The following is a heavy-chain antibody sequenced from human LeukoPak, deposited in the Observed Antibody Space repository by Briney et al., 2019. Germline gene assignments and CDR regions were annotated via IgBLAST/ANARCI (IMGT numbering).Heavy chain of an antibody. CDR2: INHSGST. CDR3: ARRPYCSGGSCYSGSGAFDI. V-gene: IGHV4-34*01. CDR1: GGSFSGYY. D-gene: IGHD2-15*01. J-gene: IGHJ3*02. Sequence: SETLSLTCAVYGGSFSGYYWSWIRQPPGKGLEWIGEINHSGSTNYNPSLKSRVTISVDTSKNQFSLKLSSVTAADTAVYYCARRPYCSGGSCYSGSGAFDIWGQGTMVTVSS.